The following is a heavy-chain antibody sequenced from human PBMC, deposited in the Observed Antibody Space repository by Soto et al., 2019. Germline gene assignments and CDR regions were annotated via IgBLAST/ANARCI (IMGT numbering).Heavy chain of an antibody. CDR3: AREEYSSTSLDY. V-gene: IGHV3-21*01. D-gene: IGHD6-6*01. CDR2: ISSSSSYI. Sequence: EVQLVESGGGLVKPGGSLRLSCAASGFTFSSYSMNWVRQAPGKGLEWVSSISSSSSYIYYADSVKGRFTISRDNAKNSLYLQMNSLRAEDTAVYYCAREEYSSTSLDYWGQGTLVTVSS. CDR1: GFTFSSYS. J-gene: IGHJ4*02.